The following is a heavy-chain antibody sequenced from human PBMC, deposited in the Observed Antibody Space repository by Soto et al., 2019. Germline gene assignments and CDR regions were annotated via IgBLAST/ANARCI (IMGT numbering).Heavy chain of an antibody. Sequence: PXECLRLSCAASGFTFSNYCFHWVRQAPGKGLEWVAVIWYDGSSEYYTESVKGRFTISRDNSKNTLYLQMNSLRAEDTAVYYCARVPGSGTYYDNRIANDAFDIWGQGTMVTVSS. D-gene: IGHD3-10*01. V-gene: IGHV3-33*01. CDR1: GFTFSNYC. CDR2: IWYDGSSE. J-gene: IGHJ3*02. CDR3: ARVPGSGTYYDNRIANDAFDI.